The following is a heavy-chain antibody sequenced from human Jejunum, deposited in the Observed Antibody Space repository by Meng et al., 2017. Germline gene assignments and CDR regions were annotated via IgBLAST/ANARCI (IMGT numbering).Heavy chain of an antibody. D-gene: IGHD3-16*01. CDR1: GGPISSYY. J-gene: IGHJ6*02. V-gene: IGHV4-4*07. Sequence: SETLSLTCIVSGGPISSYYWNWIRQSAGQGLEWIGRIETSGTIKYNPSLKSRVTMSVDTSKNQFSLNLSSVTAADTAVYYCAKDQGYYDLWGNSGLDVWGQGTTVTVSS. CDR2: IETSGTI. CDR3: AKDQGYYDLWGNSGLDV.